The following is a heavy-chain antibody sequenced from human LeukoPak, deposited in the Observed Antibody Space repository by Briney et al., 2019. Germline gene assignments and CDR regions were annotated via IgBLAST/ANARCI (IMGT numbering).Heavy chain of an antibody. D-gene: IGHD3-16*01. Sequence: GGSLRLSCAASGFSFGRYSMDWVRQAPGKGLAWIAYISDDGRTKYYADSVKGRFTISRDNDNDSVFLEMNSLRNEDTAVYYCSRERFYGMDVWGQGTTVSVTS. CDR2: ISDDGRTK. J-gene: IGHJ6*02. CDR1: GFSFGRYS. CDR3: SRERFYGMDV. V-gene: IGHV3-48*02.